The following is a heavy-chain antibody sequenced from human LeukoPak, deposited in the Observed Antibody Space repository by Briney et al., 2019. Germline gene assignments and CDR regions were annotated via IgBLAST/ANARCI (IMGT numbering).Heavy chain of an antibody. J-gene: IGHJ4*02. V-gene: IGHV3-21*01. CDR3: ARGVWESSGYYYDY. CDR1: GFTVSSNY. CDR2: ISTSSIYI. Sequence: GGSLRLSCAASGFTVSSNYMTWVRQAPGKGLEWVSSISTSSIYIYYADSVKGRFTISRHNARNSLFLQMNSLRVEDTAVYYCARGVWESSGYYYDYWGQGALVTVSS. D-gene: IGHD3-22*01.